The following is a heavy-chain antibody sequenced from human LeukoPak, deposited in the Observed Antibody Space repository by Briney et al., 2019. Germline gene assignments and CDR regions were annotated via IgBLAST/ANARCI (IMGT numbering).Heavy chain of an antibody. CDR3: ARGGSSTSCYDY. V-gene: IGHV4-34*01. Sequence: PSETLSLTCAVYGLTFSGYYWGWLRQPPGKGLEWIGDINHSGSTNYNPSLKSRVTISVDTSQNHFSLKLSSVTAADTAVYYCARGGSSTSCYDYWGEGTRVTVSS. D-gene: IGHD2-2*01. J-gene: IGHJ4*02. CDR1: GLTFSGYY. CDR2: INHSGST.